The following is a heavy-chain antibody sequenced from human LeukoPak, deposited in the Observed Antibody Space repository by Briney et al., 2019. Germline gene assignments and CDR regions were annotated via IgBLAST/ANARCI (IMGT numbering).Heavy chain of an antibody. CDR3: SRGLDIRTLGY. V-gene: IGHV4-31*03. Sequence: ASQTLSITCTVSGAAFNGDNQYWNWIRQSPGKGLEWIGSIHPSGMLYNNPSLESRVTMSRDTSKNQFSLNLNSVTAADTAVYFCSRGLDIRTLGYWGQGILVTVSS. CDR2: IHPSGML. J-gene: IGHJ4*02. D-gene: IGHD3-9*01. CDR1: GAAFNGDNQY.